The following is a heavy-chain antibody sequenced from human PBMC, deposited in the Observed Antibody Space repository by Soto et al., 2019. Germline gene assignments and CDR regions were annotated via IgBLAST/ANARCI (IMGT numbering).Heavy chain of an antibody. V-gene: IGHV1-69*02. J-gene: IGHJ6*02. Sequence: SVKVSCKASGGTFSSYTISWVRQAPGQGLEWMGRIIPILGIANYAQKFQGRVTITADKSTSTAYMELSSLRSEDTAVYYCAGYGYGNVFIVGTILSYYVMAVPTQRSTVIGSS. CDR1: GGTFSSYT. D-gene: IGHD5-12*01. CDR3: AGYGYGNVFIVGTILSYYVMAV. CDR2: IIPILGIA.